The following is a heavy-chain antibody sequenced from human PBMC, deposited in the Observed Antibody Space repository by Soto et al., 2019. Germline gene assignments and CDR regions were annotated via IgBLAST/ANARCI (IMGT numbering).Heavy chain of an antibody. CDR2: ISWNSGSI. V-gene: IGHV3-9*01. J-gene: IGHJ6*03. CDR3: AKDFSSIRPRYMDV. CDR1: GFTFDDYA. D-gene: IGHD2-21*01. Sequence: GGSLRLSCAASGFTFDDYAMHWVRQAPGKGLEWVSGISWNSGSIGYADSVKGRFTISRDNAKNSLYLQMNSLRAEDTALYYCAKDFSSIRPRYMDVWGKGTTVTVSS.